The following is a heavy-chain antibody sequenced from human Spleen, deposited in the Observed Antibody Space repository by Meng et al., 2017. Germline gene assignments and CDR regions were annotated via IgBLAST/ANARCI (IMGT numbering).Heavy chain of an antibody. CDR1: GFTFSSYA. J-gene: IGHJ4*02. V-gene: IGHV3-30-3*01. Sequence: QVQLVESGGGVVQPGRSLRLSCAASGFTFSSYAMHWVRQAPGKGLEWVAVISYDGSNKYYADSVKGRFTMSRDNAKNTLYLQMNSLRAEDTAVYYCAAAWELLPPGYWGQGTLVTVSS. CDR3: AAAWELLPPGY. D-gene: IGHD1-26*01. CDR2: ISYDGSNK.